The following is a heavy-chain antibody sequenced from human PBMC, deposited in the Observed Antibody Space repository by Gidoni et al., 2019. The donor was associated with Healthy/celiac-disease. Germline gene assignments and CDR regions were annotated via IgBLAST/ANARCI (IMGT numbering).Heavy chain of an antibody. CDR2: ISYDGSNK. Sequence: QVQLVESGGGVVQPGRSLRLSCAASGFPFRSYAMHWVRQAPGKGLEWVAVISYDGSNKYYADSVKGRFTISRDNSKNTLYLQMNSLRAEDTAVYYCARDPSYLGGSSWEGDFDYWGQGTLVTVSS. CDR3: ARDPSYLGGSSWEGDFDY. J-gene: IGHJ4*02. V-gene: IGHV3-30-3*01. CDR1: GFPFRSYA. D-gene: IGHD6-13*01.